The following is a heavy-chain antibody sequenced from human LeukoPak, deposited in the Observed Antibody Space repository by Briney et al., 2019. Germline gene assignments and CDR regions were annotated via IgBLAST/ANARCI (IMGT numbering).Heavy chain of an antibody. CDR3: ARGGGYHPIDY. CDR1: GFTVNSNY. J-gene: IGHJ4*02. V-gene: IGHV3-53*01. CDR2: LYSDGRT. D-gene: IGHD3-16*02. Sequence: GGSLRLSCAASGFTVNSNYMNWVRQAPGKGLEWVSVLYSDGRTYYADSVKGRFTISRDTSKNKPYLKGNSLRAAATAVNYWARGGGYHPIDYWGQGTLVTVSS.